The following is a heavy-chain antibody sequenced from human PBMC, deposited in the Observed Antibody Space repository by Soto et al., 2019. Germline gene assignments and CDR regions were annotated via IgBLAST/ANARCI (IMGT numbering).Heavy chain of an antibody. CDR3: ARMSIVGRRDYYYGMDV. D-gene: IGHD6-6*01. V-gene: IGHV3-21*01. J-gene: IGHJ6*02. CDR1: GFSFSDYS. CDR2: IRSSTSYI. Sequence: GGSLRLSCAASGFSFSDYSVNWVRQAPGKXLEWVSSIRSSTSYIYYADSVKGRFTISRGNAKNSLYLQMNSLRAEDTAVYFCARMSIVGRRDYYYGMDVWGQGTTVTVFS.